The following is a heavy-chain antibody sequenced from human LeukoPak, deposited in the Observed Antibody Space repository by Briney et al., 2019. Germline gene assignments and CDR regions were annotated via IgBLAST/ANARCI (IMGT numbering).Heavy chain of an antibody. J-gene: IGHJ2*01. V-gene: IGHV3-48*01. D-gene: IGHD3-22*01. Sequence: PGGSLRLSCAASGFTFNTYSMNWVRQAPGKGLEWVSYISSSSSTIYHADSVKGRFTISRDNAKNSLYLQMNSLRAEDTAVYYCVRYYEDSSFDLWGRGTLVTVSS. CDR2: ISSSSSTI. CDR1: GFTFNTYS. CDR3: VRYYEDSSFDL.